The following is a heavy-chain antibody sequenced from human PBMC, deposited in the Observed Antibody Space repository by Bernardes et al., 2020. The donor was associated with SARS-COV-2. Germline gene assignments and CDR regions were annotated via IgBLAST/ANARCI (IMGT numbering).Heavy chain of an antibody. V-gene: IGHV3-23*01. CDR3: ARDQIKILYESGGYYD. D-gene: IGHD3-22*01. J-gene: IGHJ4*02. CDR1: GFTFNLYA. CDR2: INGDDGTT. Sequence: GSLRLSCAGSGFTFNLYAMTWVRQAPGKGLEWVASINGDDGTTYYADSVKGRFTISRDNFNNTLFLQMNNLRADDTALYYCARDQIKILYESGGYYDWGQGTPVTVSS.